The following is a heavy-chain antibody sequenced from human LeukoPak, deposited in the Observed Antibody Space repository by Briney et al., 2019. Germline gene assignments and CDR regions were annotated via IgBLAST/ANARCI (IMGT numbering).Heavy chain of an antibody. CDR1: GGSISGYY. Sequence: SETLSLTCTVSGGSISGYYWGWIRQPPGKGLEWIGNIYHSGRTYYNPSLKSRVTMSVDTSKNQFSLKLSSVTAADTAVYYCARHLILTGTIDYWGQGTLVTVSS. D-gene: IGHD3-9*01. V-gene: IGHV4-38-2*02. CDR3: ARHLILTGTIDY. J-gene: IGHJ4*02. CDR2: IYHSGRT.